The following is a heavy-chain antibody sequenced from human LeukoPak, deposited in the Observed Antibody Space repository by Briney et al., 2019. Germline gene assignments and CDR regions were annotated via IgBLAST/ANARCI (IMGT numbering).Heavy chain of an antibody. J-gene: IGHJ6*02. CDR3: ARGGQQLVRDYYYYGMDV. V-gene: IGHV1-69*02. CDR1: GGTFSSYT. D-gene: IGHD6-13*01. CDR2: IIPIFGIA. Sequence: SVKVSCKASGGTFSSYTISWVRQAPGQGLEWMGRIIPIFGIANYAQKFQGRVTITADKSTSTAYMELSSLRSEDTAVYYCARGGQQLVRDYYYYGMDVWGQGTTVTVSS.